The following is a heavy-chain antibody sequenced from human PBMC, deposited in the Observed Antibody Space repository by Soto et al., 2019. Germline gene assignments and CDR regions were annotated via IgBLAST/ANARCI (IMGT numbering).Heavy chain of an antibody. D-gene: IGHD2-2*02. V-gene: IGHV3-73*01. CDR3: NRGQGAPIGDYYDHGMDV. Sequence: HPRGSLRLSCAASVFNFSGSAIHWVRQASGKGLEWVGRIRSRANNYATSSAASVKGRFKFSRDDSKNTAYLQMSTLKTEDTAVYYCNRGQGAPIGDYYDHGMDVWGQGTTVTVSS. CDR1: VFNFSGSA. CDR2: IRSRANNYAT. J-gene: IGHJ6*02.